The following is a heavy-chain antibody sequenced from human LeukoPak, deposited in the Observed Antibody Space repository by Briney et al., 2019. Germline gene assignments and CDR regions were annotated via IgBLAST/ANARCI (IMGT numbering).Heavy chain of an antibody. V-gene: IGHV4-31*03. CDR2: ISYSGTT. D-gene: IGHD2-15*01. CDR3: ARNFGSYNAFDI. J-gene: IGHJ3*02. Sequence: SQTLSLTCTVSGGSISSDDYYWSWIRQHPGKGLEWIGYISYSGTTYYNPSLNSRATISVDTSKNQFSLNLSSVTAADTAVYYCARNFGSYNAFDIWGQGTMVTVSS. CDR1: GGSISSDDYY.